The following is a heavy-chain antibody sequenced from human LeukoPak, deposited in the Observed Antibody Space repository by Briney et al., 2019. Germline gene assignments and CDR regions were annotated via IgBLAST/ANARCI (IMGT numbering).Heavy chain of an antibody. D-gene: IGHD3-10*01. Sequence: GGSLRLSCAASGFTFSSYSMNWVRQAPGKGLEWVSGISWNSGSIGYADSVKGRFTISRDNAKNSLYLQMNSLRAEDTALYYCAKDLGFQGHFDYWGQGTLVTVSS. CDR1: GFTFSSYS. CDR2: ISWNSGSI. J-gene: IGHJ4*02. V-gene: IGHV3-9*01. CDR3: AKDLGFQGHFDY.